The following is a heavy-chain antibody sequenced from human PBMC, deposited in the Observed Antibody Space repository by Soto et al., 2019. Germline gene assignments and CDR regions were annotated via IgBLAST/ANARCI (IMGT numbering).Heavy chain of an antibody. Sequence: PGGCLRLSCAASGFTFSSYSMNWVRQAPGKGLEWVSAISGSGSSTYDADSVKGRFSISRDNSKNPLYLQMNSLRAEDTAVFYSANDRKSGSGWYRDYWGQGTLVTVSS. D-gene: IGHD6-19*01. CDR3: ANDRKSGSGWYRDY. J-gene: IGHJ4*02. V-gene: IGHV3-23*01. CDR1: GFTFSSYS. CDR2: ISGSGSST.